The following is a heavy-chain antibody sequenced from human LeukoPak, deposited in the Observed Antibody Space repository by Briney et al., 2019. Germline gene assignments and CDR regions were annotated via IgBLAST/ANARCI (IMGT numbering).Heavy chain of an antibody. Sequence: ASVKVSCKASGYTFTGYYMHWVRQAPGQGLEWMGWINPNSGGTNYAQKFQGRVTMTRDTSISTAYMELSRLRSDDTAVYYCARWGWGEPRTDSLEVHYWGQGTLVTVSS. J-gene: IGHJ4*02. V-gene: IGHV1-2*02. D-gene: IGHD3-10*01. CDR3: ARWGWGEPRTDSLEVHY. CDR1: GYTFTGYY. CDR2: INPNSGGT.